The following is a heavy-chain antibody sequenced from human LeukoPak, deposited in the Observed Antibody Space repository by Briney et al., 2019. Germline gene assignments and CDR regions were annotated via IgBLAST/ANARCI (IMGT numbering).Heavy chain of an antibody. D-gene: IGHD1-1*01. V-gene: IGHV4-39*07. Sequence: PSDTLSLTCTVSGGSTRKTSYYWGWIRQPPGKGLEWFGNIYDSGPTYYNPSLKSRVTISVDTSKNHVSLTLNSVTAADTAVYFCARFKQLGRSFDSWGLGSLVTVSS. J-gene: IGHJ4*02. CDR2: IYDSGPT. CDR3: ARFKQLGRSFDS. CDR1: GGSTRKTSYY.